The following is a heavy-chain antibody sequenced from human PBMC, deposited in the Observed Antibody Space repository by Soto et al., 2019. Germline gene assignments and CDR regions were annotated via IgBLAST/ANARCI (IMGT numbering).Heavy chain of an antibody. J-gene: IGHJ6*02. D-gene: IGHD6-6*01. Sequence: QVQLEQSGAEVTKPGSSVKVSCKASGGTFSSYVISWVRQAPAQGLEWMGGIIPTFGTTKYAQDFQGRVTITADKSTSTAYMELSSLRSDDTAVYYCASHRSQVVHLVLPPYYYYGLDVWGQGTTVTVSS. CDR2: IIPTFGTT. V-gene: IGHV1-69*06. CDR1: GGTFSSYV. CDR3: ASHRSQVVHLVLPPYYYYGLDV.